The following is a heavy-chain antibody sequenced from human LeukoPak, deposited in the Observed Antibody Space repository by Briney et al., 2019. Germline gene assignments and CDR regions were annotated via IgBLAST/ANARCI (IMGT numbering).Heavy chain of an antibody. J-gene: IGHJ5*02. Sequence: GESLKISCKASGYSFTTYWIGWVRQMPGKGLEWMGIIYPGDSDTRYSPSFQGQVTISADKSIGTAYLQWSSLKASDTAMYYCARDFAPRIKHSSSWYPFDPWGQGTLVTVSS. CDR1: GYSFTTYW. D-gene: IGHD6-13*01. CDR2: IYPGDSDT. CDR3: ARDFAPRIKHSSSWYPFDP. V-gene: IGHV5-51*01.